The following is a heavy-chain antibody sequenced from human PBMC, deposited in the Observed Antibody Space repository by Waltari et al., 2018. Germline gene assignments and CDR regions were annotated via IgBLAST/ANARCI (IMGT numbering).Heavy chain of an antibody. CDR3: ARGRSNPRYYYYYMDV. D-gene: IGHD4-4*01. Sequence: IRQPPGKGLEWIGEINHSGSTNYNPSLKSRVTISVDTSKNQFSLKLSSVTAADTAVYYCARGRSNPRYYYYYMDVWGKGTTVTVSS. V-gene: IGHV4-34*01. CDR2: INHSGST. J-gene: IGHJ6*03.